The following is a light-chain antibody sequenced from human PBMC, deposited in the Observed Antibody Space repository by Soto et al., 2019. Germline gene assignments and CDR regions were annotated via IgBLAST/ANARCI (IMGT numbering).Light chain of an antibody. Sequence: QSVLTQPPSASGTPGQRVTISCSGSSSNIGRNTVKWYRQLPGTAPKLLIGSSDQRPSGVPDRFSGSQSGPSASLAISGLQSEDEADYSCAAWDDSLNAWAFGGGTKVTVL. J-gene: IGLJ3*02. CDR2: SSD. CDR1: SSNIGRNT. CDR3: AAWDDSLNAWA. V-gene: IGLV1-44*01.